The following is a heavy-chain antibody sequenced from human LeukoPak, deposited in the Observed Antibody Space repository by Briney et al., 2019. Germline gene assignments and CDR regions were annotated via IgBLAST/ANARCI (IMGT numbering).Heavy chain of an antibody. Sequence: SETLSLTCTVSGGSISSYYWSWIRRPPGKGLEWIGYIYYSGSTNYNPSLKSRVTISVDTSKNQFSLKLSSVTAADTAVYYCARAAVYHIFDYWGQGTLVTVSS. D-gene: IGHD2-2*01. V-gene: IGHV4-59*01. CDR3: ARAAVYHIFDY. J-gene: IGHJ4*02. CDR2: IYYSGST. CDR1: GGSISSYY.